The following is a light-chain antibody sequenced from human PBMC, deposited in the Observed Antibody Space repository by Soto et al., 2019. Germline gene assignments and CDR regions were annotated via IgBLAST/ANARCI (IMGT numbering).Light chain of an antibody. J-gene: IGKJ1*01. CDR2: GAS. CDR3: QQYGSSATWA. V-gene: IGKV3-20*01. CDR1: HSVSSSF. Sequence: EIVLTQSPGTLSLSPGERATLSCRASHSVSSSFLAWYQQKPGQAPRLLIYGASSRATGIPDRFSGSGSGTDFTLTISRLEPEDFAVYYCQQYGSSATWAFGQGTKVEIK.